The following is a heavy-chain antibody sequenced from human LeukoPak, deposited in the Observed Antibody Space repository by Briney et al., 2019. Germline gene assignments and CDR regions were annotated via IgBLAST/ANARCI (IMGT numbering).Heavy chain of an antibody. Sequence: GGSLRLSCVASGFTFSSYCMSWVRQAPGKGLEWVASIKGGGDNKYYADSVKGRFTISRDNAKNPLYLQMNSLRAEDTAVYYCSSQVVVINNDAFDIWGQGTMVTVPS. J-gene: IGHJ3*02. V-gene: IGHV3-7*03. D-gene: IGHD3-22*01. CDR2: IKGGGDNK. CDR3: SSQVVVINNDAFDI. CDR1: GFTFSSYC.